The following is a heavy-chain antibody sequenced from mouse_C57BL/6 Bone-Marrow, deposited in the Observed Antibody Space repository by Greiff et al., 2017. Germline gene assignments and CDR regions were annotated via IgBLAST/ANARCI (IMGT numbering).Heavy chain of an antibody. D-gene: IGHD1-1*02. J-gene: IGHJ4*01. CDR2: IYIGNGYT. CDR3: ARWGGRAMDY. CDR1: GYTFTSYG. Sequence: EVQLQQSGAELVRPGSSVKMSCKTSGYTFTSYGINWVKQRPGQGLEWIGYIYIGNGYTDYNEKFKGKATLTSDKASSTAYMQLSRLTSEDSAIYFCARWGGRAMDYWGQGTSVTVSS. V-gene: IGHV1-58*01.